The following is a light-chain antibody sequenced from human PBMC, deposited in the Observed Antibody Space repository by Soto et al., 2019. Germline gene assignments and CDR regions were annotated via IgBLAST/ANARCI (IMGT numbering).Light chain of an antibody. CDR3: MQSQQTPPT. CDR2: FGS. V-gene: IGKV2-28*01. J-gene: IGKJ1*01. CDR1: QSLLQSNGYNY. Sequence: DIVMTQSPLSLPVTPGEPASISCSSSQSLLQSNGYNYLDWYLQKPGQSPQLLIFFGSYRASGVPDRFSGIGSGTDFTLKIRSVEAEDVGIYYCMQSQQTPPTFGQGTRVEIK.